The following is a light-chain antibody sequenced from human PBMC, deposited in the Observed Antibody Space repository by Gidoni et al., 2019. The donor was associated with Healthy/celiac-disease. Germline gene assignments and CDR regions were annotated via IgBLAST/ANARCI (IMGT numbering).Light chain of an antibody. Sequence: STGSASVGDRVTITCRASQSISSWLAWYQQKPGKAPKLLIYDASSLESGVPSRFSGSGSGTEFTLTISSLQPDDFATYYCQQYKSYSPPWTFGQGTKVEIK. CDR2: DAS. J-gene: IGKJ1*01. V-gene: IGKV1-5*01. CDR3: QQYKSYSPPWT. CDR1: QSISSW.